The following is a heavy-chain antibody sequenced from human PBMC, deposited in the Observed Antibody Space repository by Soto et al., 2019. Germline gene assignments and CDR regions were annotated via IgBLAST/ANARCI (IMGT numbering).Heavy chain of an antibody. J-gene: IGHJ4*02. CDR3: ALTRRSSLLEVAGPGFEY. CDR2: LSYEGSEE. D-gene: IGHD6-19*01. CDR1: GFNFGVFG. V-gene: IGHV3-30*03. Sequence: GGSLRLSCAASGFNFGVFGMHWVQHAPGNGLEWLSVLSYEGSEEYYADSVRGRFTISRDNSKNTLFLQMDSLRVDDTGVYYCALTRRSSLLEVAGPGFEYWGQGTLVTVSS.